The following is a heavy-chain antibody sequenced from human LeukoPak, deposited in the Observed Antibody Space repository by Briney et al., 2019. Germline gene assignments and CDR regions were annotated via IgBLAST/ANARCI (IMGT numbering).Heavy chain of an antibody. D-gene: IGHD2-2*01. V-gene: IGHV4-39*02. CDR2: LYYTGST. CDR3: ARLPAARSYFDL. J-gene: IGHJ4*02. CDR1: GGSVSSSSYY. Sequence: PSETLSLTCTVSGGSVSSSSYYRGWIRQPPGKGLGWIGSLYYTGSTYYNPSLKSRVTISVDTSKNHFSLKLTSVTAADTAVYYCARLPAARSYFDLWGQGTLVTVSS.